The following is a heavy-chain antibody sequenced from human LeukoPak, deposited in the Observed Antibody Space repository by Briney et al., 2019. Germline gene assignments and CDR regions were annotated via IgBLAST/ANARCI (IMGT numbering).Heavy chain of an antibody. CDR2: ISGSGGST. V-gene: IGHV3-23*01. CDR1: GFTFSSYA. D-gene: IGHD2-2*01. CDR3: AKVGGHIVVVPAALDY. J-gene: IGHJ4*02. Sequence: GGSLRLSCAASGFTFSSYAMSWVGQAPGKGLEWVSAISGSGGSTYYADSVKGWFTISRDNSKNTLYLQMNSLRAEDTAVYYCAKVGGHIVVVPAALDYWGQGTLVTVSS.